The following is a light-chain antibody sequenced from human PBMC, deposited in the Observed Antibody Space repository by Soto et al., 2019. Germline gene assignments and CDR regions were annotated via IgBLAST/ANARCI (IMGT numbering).Light chain of an antibody. Sequence: DIQITQSPPSVSASVGDRVTITCRASQDISKWIAWYQQKPGRAPKLLIHTASTIQREVPSRFSVSGSGTDFTLTISSLQPEDFATYYCQEAYSFPVTFGLGTRLEIK. CDR2: TAS. V-gene: IGKV1D-12*01. J-gene: IGKJ5*01. CDR1: QDISKW. CDR3: QEAYSFPVT.